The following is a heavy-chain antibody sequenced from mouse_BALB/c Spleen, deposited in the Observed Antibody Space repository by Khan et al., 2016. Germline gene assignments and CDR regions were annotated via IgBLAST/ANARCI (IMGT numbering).Heavy chain of an antibody. V-gene: IGHV9-3*02. D-gene: IGHD2-13*01. J-gene: IGHJ4*01. CDR2: INTNTGEP. Sequence: QIQLVQSGPELKKPGETVKISCKASEYTFTNYGMNWVKQAPGKGLKWMGWINTNTGEPTYAEEFKGRFAFSLEASASTPYLQINNLKNEDSATYFCARTGDYPYYAMDYWGQGTSVTVSS. CDR1: EYTFTNYG. CDR3: ARTGDYPYYAMDY.